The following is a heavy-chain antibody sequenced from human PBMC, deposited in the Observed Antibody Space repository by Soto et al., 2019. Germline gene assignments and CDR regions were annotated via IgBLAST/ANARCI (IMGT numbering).Heavy chain of an antibody. CDR3: AREVVGISKGYYFDY. CDR2: IYYSGST. CDR1: GASISSSY. D-gene: IGHD1-26*01. V-gene: IGHV4-59*01. J-gene: IGHJ4*02. Sequence: SETLSLTCTVSGASISSSYWSWIRQPPGKGLEWIGYIYYSGSTSYNPSLKSRVTISLDTSKNQFSLNLKSVTAADTAIYYCAREVVGISKGYYFDYWGQGTLVTVSS.